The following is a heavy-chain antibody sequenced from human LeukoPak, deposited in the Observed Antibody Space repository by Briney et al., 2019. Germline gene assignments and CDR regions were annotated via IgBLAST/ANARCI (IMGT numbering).Heavy chain of an antibody. D-gene: IGHD1-26*01. J-gene: IGHJ4*02. CDR2: ISAYNGNT. CDR1: GYTFTSYG. Sequence: VSVKVSFTASGYTFTSYGIRGVRQAPGQGLEWMGWISAYNGNTNYAQKLQGRVAMTTDTSTSTAYMELRSLRSDDTAVYYCARVPLVGATPRWVSRFDYWGQGTLVTVSS. V-gene: IGHV1-18*01. CDR3: ARVPLVGATPRWVSRFDY.